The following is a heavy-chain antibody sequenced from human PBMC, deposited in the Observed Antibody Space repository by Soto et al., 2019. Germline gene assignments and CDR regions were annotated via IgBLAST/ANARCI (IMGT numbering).Heavy chain of an antibody. Sequence: QVQLVQSGAEVKKPGSSVKVSCKASGGSFSSYAISWVRQAPVQGLEWMGGIIPIFGAPTYAQKFQGRVTIIADKSTSTAYMELSSMRSEDTALYYYARACPVSGNHAFDIWGQGTLVTVSS. V-gene: IGHV1-69*06. CDR3: ARACPVSGNHAFDI. D-gene: IGHD6-19*01. J-gene: IGHJ3*02. CDR2: IIPIFGAP. CDR1: GGSFSSYA.